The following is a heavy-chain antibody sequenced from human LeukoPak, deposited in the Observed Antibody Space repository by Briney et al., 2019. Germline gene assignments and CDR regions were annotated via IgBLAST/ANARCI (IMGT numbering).Heavy chain of an antibody. J-gene: IGHJ3*02. Sequence: ASVKVSCKASGYTFTSYDINWVRQATGQGPEWMGWMNPNSGNTGYAQKFQGRVTMTRNTSISTAYMELSSLRSEDTAVYYCARGSSSSWYGGHDAFDIWGQGTMVTVSS. CDR2: MNPNSGNT. D-gene: IGHD6-13*01. V-gene: IGHV1-8*01. CDR3: ARGSSSSWYGGHDAFDI. CDR1: GYTFTSYD.